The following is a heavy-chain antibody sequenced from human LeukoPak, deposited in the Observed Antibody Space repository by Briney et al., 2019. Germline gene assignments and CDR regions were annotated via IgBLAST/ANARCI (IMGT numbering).Heavy chain of an antibody. D-gene: IGHD1-20*01. CDR3: ARAYNWDEYFQY. CDR2: IIPILGTT. CDR1: GGTFNKYG. J-gene: IGHJ1*01. Sequence: PGASVKVSCKASGGTFNKYGFSWVRQAPGQGLEWMGGIIPILGTTNYPQKFQGRVTITADGSTTTVYMELSSLRSDDTAVYYCARAYNWDEYFQYWGQGTLVTVSS. V-gene: IGHV1-69*13.